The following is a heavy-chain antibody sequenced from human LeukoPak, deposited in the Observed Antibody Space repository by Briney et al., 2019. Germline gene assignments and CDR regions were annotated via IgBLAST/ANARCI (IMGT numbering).Heavy chain of an antibody. J-gene: IGHJ5*02. CDR3: ARVVTIFGVVIGFDP. D-gene: IGHD3-3*01. CDR2: IGSSGGTI. CDR1: GFTFSSYA. V-gene: IGHV3-48*04. Sequence: GGPLRLSCAASGFTFSSYAMSWVRQAPGKGREWVSYIGSSGGTIYYADSVKGRFTISRDNAKNSLYLQMNSLRAEDTAVYYCARVVTIFGVVIGFDPWGQGTLVTVSS.